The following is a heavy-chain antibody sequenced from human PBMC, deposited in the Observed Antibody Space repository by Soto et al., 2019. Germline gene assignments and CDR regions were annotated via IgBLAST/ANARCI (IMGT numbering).Heavy chain of an antibody. CDR2: IIPIFGTA. Sequence: QVKLVQSGAEVKKPGSSVKVSCKASGGTFSSYAISWVRQAPGQGLEWMGGIIPIFGTANYAQKFKGRVTITADESTCTAYMELGSLRSEDAAVYYCAREGHHIVVVTALGGDAFDIWGQGTMVTVSS. J-gene: IGHJ3*02. V-gene: IGHV1-69*01. CDR3: AREGHHIVVVTALGGDAFDI. D-gene: IGHD2-21*02. CDR1: GGTFSSYA.